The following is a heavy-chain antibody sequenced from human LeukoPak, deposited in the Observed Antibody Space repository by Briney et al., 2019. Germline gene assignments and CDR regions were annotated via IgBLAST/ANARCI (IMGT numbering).Heavy chain of an antibody. CDR2: ISTTSDYI. CDR1: GFTFISFT. V-gene: IGHV3-21*01. D-gene: IGHD2-8*01. J-gene: IGHJ4*02. Sequence: GGSLRVSCAASGFTFISFTMNWVRQAPGKGLEWVSCISTTSDYIYYADSVKGRFTISRDNAKNSLYLQMNSLRADDTAVYYCARLVRWSFEYWGQGALVTVSS. CDR3: ARLVRWSFEY.